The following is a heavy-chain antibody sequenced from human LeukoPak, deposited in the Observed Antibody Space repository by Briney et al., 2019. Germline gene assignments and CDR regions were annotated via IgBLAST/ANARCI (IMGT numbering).Heavy chain of an antibody. CDR2: IIPILGIA. CDR1: GYTFTSYY. J-gene: IGHJ4*02. CDR3: AREEDGYKPFDY. Sequence: SVKVSCKASGYTFTSYYMHWVRQAPGQGLEWMGRIIPILGIANYAQKFQGRVTITADKSTSTAYMELSSLRSEDTAVYYCAREEDGYKPFDYWGQGTLVTVSS. V-gene: IGHV1-69*04. D-gene: IGHD5-24*01.